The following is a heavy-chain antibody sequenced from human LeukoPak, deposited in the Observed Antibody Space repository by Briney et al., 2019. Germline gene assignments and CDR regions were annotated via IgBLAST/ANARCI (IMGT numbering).Heavy chain of an antibody. CDR3: AREKIEDYVSSGYPSY. Sequence: ASVKVSCKGSGYTFTGYYMHWVRQAPGQGLEWMGWINPDSGGTNYAQKFQGRVTMTRDTSISTAYIELSRLRSDDTAVYYCAREKIEDYVSSGYPSYWGQGTLVTVSS. CDR2: INPDSGGT. D-gene: IGHD3-22*01. J-gene: IGHJ4*02. V-gene: IGHV1-2*02. CDR1: GYTFTGYY.